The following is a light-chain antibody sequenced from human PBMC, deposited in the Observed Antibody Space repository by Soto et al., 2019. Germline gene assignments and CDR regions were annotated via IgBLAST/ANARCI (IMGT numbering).Light chain of an antibody. CDR1: QSISSY. V-gene: IGKV1-39*01. CDR3: QQSYSTPIT. Sequence: DIQMTQSPSSLSASVGERVTITCRASQSISSYLNWYQQKPGKAPKLLIYAASSLQSGVPSRFSGSGSWTDFTLTISSLQPEDFATYYGQQSYSTPITFGQGTGL. J-gene: IGKJ5*01. CDR2: AAS.